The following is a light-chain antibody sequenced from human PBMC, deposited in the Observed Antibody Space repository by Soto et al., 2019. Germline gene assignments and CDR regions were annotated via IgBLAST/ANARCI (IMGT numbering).Light chain of an antibody. J-gene: IGLJ3*02. CDR2: DVG. V-gene: IGLV2-11*01. Sequence: QSVLTQPRSVSGSPGQSVTISCTGTSSDIGSYNYVSWYQQHPGKAPKLMIYDVGERPSGVPDRFSGSKSGSTASLTISGLPAEDEADYYCCSFAGTSTWVFGGGTKLTVL. CDR3: CSFAGTSTWV. CDR1: SSDIGSYNY.